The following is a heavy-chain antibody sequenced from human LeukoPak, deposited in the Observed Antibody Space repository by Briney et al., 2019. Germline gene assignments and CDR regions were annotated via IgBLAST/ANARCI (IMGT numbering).Heavy chain of an antibody. CDR1: GGSFSGYF. D-gene: IGHD1-26*01. CDR3: TRGAPVGSSREFDY. CDR2: INHSGST. Sequence: SETLSLTCAVYGGSFSGYFWNWIRQPPGKGLEWIGEINHSGSTNYNSSLKSRVTISLDTSKNQFSLQLNSVTPEDTAVYYCTRGAPVGSSREFDYWGQGTLVTVSS. J-gene: IGHJ4*02. V-gene: IGHV4-34*01.